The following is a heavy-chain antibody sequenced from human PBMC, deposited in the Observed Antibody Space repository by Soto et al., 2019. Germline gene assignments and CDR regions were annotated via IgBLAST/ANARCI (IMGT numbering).Heavy chain of an antibody. CDR3: ARQVNFPCSGIGFDS. J-gene: IGHJ4*02. CDR2: IYYSGST. Sequence: PSETLSLTCTVSGGSISSGDYYWSWIRQPPGKGLEWIGYIYYSGSTNYNPSLKSRVTISVDTSKNQFSLKLSSVTAADTAVYYCARQVNFPCSGIGFDSWGQGTLVTVSS. D-gene: IGHD2-15*01. CDR1: GGSISSGDYY. V-gene: IGHV4-61*08.